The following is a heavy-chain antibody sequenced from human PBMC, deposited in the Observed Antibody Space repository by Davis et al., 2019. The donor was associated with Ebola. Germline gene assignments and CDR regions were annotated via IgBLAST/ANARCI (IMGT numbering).Heavy chain of an antibody. CDR3: ARSSYQPDY. Sequence: GESLKISCAVSGFTLSSKWMHWVRQVPGKGLEWVSRIDHVGSGTSYADFVEGRFTISRASTSNTLYLQMNGLRAEDTAVYYCARSSYQPDYWGQGTLVTVSS. V-gene: IGHV3-74*01. CDR1: GFTLSSKW. J-gene: IGHJ4*02. D-gene: IGHD2-2*01. CDR2: IDHVGSGT.